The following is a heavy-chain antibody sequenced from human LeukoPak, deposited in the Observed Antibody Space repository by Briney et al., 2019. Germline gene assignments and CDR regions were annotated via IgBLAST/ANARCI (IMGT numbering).Heavy chain of an antibody. D-gene: IGHD3-3*01. CDR2: IYSGGST. CDR3: ARALRFLDYDY. V-gene: IGHV3-66*02. J-gene: IGHJ4*02. CDR1: GFTVSSNY. Sequence: GGSLRLSCEASGFTVSSNYMSWVRQAPGEGLEWVSVIYSGGSTYYADSVKGRFTISRDNSKNTLYLQMNSLRAEDTAVYYCARALRFLDYDYWGQGTLVTVSS.